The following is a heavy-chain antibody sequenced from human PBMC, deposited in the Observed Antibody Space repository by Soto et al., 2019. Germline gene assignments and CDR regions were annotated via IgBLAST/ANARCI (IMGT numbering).Heavy chain of an antibody. V-gene: IGHV1-69*12. J-gene: IGHJ5*02. D-gene: IGHD3-3*01. CDR3: ARDGDPGYSFWSGPLGGGRFDP. CDR2: IVPLFGTA. CDR1: GATFGNTA. Sequence: QVQLVQSGAEVKEPGSSVNVSCKTSGATFGNTAVTWVRQAPGQGLEWIGGIVPLFGTANYAQKFRGRVTITADEWTSTAYMELSSLRTDDTAVYYCARDGDPGYSFWSGPLGGGRFDPWGQGTLVTVSS.